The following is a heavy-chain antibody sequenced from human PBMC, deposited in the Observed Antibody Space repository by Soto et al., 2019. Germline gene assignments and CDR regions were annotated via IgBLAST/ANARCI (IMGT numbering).Heavy chain of an antibody. J-gene: IGHJ2*01. CDR3: AREQHSSGTVIYWYFDL. CDR2: IYYSGST. CDR1: GGSISSGGYY. Sequence: SETLSLTCTVSGGSISSGGYYWSWIRQHPGKGLEWIGYIYYSGSTYYNPSLKSRVTISVDTSKNQFSLRLSSVTAADTAVYYCAREQHSSGTVIYWYFDLWGRGTLVTVSS. V-gene: IGHV4-31*03. D-gene: IGHD6-19*01.